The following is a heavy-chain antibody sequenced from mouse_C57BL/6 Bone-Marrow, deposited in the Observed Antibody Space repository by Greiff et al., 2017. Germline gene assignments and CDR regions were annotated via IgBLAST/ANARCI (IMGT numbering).Heavy chain of an antibody. D-gene: IGHD2-4*01. CDR1: GYTFTDYE. V-gene: IGHV1-15*01. J-gene: IGHJ3*01. CDR2: IDPETGGT. Sequence: QVQLQQSGAELVRPGASVTLSCKASGYTFTDYEMHWVKQTPVHGLEWIGAIDPETGGTAYNQKFKGKAILTADKSSSTAYMELRSLTSEDSAVYYCTRFEDYDGFFAYWGQGTLVTVSA. CDR3: TRFEDYDGFFAY.